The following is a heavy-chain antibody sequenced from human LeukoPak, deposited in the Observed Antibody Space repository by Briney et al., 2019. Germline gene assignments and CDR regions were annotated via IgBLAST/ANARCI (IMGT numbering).Heavy chain of an antibody. CDR3: AKDIYSSSSEGIFDY. Sequence: PGRSLRLSCAASGFTFDDYAMHWVRQAPGKGLEWVSGISWNSGSIGYADSVKGRFTISRDNAKNSLYLQMSSLRAEDTALYYCAKDIYSSSSEGIFDYWGQGTLVTVSS. J-gene: IGHJ4*02. D-gene: IGHD6-6*01. V-gene: IGHV3-9*01. CDR2: ISWNSGSI. CDR1: GFTFDDYA.